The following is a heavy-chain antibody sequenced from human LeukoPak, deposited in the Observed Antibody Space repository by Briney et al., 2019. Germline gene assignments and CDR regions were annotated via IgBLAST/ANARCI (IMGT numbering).Heavy chain of an antibody. V-gene: IGHV3-73*01. Sequence: GGSLRLSCAASGFTFSDSARKWFRQASWKGLKLFGRIRDKGYGYATAYAASVKGRFTLSRDDSKNTAYLQMNSLKNEDTALYHCTNPNEGNWFAPWGQGTLVTVSS. CDR1: GFTFSDSA. CDR3: TNPNEGNWFAP. D-gene: IGHD2-8*01. J-gene: IGHJ5*02. CDR2: IRDKGYGYAT.